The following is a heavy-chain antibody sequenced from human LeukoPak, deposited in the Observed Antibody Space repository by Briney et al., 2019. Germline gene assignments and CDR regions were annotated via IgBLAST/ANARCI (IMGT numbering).Heavy chain of an antibody. D-gene: IGHD2-21*02. CDR2: ISGSGGST. CDR3: AKDRNCGGDCYGDY. Sequence: GGSLRPSCAASGFTFSSYAMSWVRQAPGKGLEWVSAISGSGGSTYYADSVKGRFTISRDNSKNTLYLRMNSLRAEDTAVYYCAKDRNCGGDCYGDYWGQGTLVTVSS. V-gene: IGHV3-23*01. CDR1: GFTFSSYA. J-gene: IGHJ4*02.